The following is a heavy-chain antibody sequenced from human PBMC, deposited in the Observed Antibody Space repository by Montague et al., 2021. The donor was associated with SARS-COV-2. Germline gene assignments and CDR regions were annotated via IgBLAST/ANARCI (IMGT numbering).Heavy chain of an antibody. CDR3: AKGSTGL. V-gene: IGHV3-23*03. CDR1: GFTFSFYA. D-gene: IGHD1-1*01. CDR2: IYSGGGST. Sequence: SLRLSCAASGFTFSFYAMSWVRQAPGKGLQWVSVIYSGGGSTYYADSVKGRFTISRDDSKATVFLQMNGLRSDDTAMYYCAKGSTGLWGQGTLVTVSS. J-gene: IGHJ4*02.